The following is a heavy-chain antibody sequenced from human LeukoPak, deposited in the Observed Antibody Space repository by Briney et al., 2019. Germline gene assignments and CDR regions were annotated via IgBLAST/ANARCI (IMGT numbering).Heavy chain of an antibody. V-gene: IGHV3-64*01. Sequence: PGGSLRLSCAASGFTFSSYAMHWVRQAPGKGLEYVSAISSNGGSTYYANSVKGRFTISRDNSKNTLYLQMGSLRAEDMAVYYCARDRGTSCYDGTFDYWGQGTLVTVSS. D-gene: IGHD2-2*01. J-gene: IGHJ4*02. CDR1: GFTFSSYA. CDR2: ISSNGGST. CDR3: ARDRGTSCYDGTFDY.